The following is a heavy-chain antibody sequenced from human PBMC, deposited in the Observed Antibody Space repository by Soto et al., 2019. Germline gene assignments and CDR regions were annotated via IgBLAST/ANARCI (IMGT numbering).Heavy chain of an antibody. D-gene: IGHD1-26*01. CDR3: AREDGIVGATSAFDY. CDR1: GFTFSTYN. V-gene: IGHV3-21*01. Sequence: EVLLVESGGGVVKPGGSLRLSCAASGFTFSTYNMNWVRQAPGKGLEWVSSINGRGNYIYYTDSVKGRFTISSDNAKTSLYLQMNRLRAEDTAVYYCAREDGIVGATSAFDYWGQGTLVTVSS. CDR2: INGRGNYI. J-gene: IGHJ4*02.